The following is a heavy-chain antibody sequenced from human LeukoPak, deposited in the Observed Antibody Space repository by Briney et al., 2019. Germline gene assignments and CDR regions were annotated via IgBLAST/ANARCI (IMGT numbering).Heavy chain of an antibody. V-gene: IGHV3-7*01. D-gene: IGHD2-15*01. J-gene: IGHJ4*02. CDR1: GFTFSKYR. CDR3: AREIVY. Sequence: GGSLRLSCAVSGFTFSKYRMNWVRQAPGKGLEWVANIKPDGSEKYYVDSVKGRFTISRDNAKNSLYLQMNSLRAEDTAVYHCAREIVYWGQGTLVTVSS. CDR2: IKPDGSEK.